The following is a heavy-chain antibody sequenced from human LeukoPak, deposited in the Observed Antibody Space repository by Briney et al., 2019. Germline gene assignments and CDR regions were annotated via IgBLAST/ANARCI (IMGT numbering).Heavy chain of an antibody. J-gene: IGHJ4*02. CDR2: IYSGGST. CDR1: GFTVSSNY. Sequence: GSLRLSCAASGFTVSSNYMTWVRQAPGKGLEWVSVIYSGGSTYYADSVKGRFTISRDNSKNTLYLQMNSLRAEDTAVYYCAIVRWSAVPAALYYFDYWGQGTLVTVSS. CDR3: AIVRWSAVPAALYYFDY. V-gene: IGHV3-53*01. D-gene: IGHD2-2*01.